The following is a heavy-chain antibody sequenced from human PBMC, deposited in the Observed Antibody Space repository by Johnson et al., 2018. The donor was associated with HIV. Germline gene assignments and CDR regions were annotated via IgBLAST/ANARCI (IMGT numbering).Heavy chain of an antibody. CDR3: ARDVRQGEVQWLVHAFDI. CDR1: GFTFSSYW. CDR2: IKQDGSEK. V-gene: IGHV3-7*05. J-gene: IGHJ3*02. D-gene: IGHD6-19*01. Sequence: VQLVESGGGLVQPGGSLRLSCAASGFTFSSYWMSWVRQAPGKGLEWVANIKQDGSEKYYVDSVKGRFTISRDNAKNSLYLQMNSLRAEDTAVYYCARDVRQGEVQWLVHAFDIWGQVTMVTVSS.